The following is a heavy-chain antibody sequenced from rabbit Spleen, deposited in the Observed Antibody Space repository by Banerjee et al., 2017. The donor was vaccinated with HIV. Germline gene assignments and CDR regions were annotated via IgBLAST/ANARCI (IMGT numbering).Heavy chain of an antibody. Sequence: QSLEESGGDLVKPGASLTLTCTASGFSFSSDYYICWVRQAPGKGLEWIACIYGGDIYSTVYASWAKGRFIMSRTSSTKVTLQMTSLTAADTATYFCARDLVAVIGWNFSLWGPGTLVTVS. V-gene: IGHV1S40*01. CDR3: ARDLVAVIGWNFSL. CDR1: GFSFSSDYY. J-gene: IGHJ4*01. CDR2: IYGGDIYST. D-gene: IGHD1-1*01.